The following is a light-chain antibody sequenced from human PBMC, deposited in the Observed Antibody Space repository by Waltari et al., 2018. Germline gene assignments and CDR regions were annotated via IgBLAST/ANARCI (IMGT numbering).Light chain of an antibody. Sequence: SSELTQDPAVSVALGQTVRITCQGDSLRSYYASWYQQKPGQAPELVIYGKNNRPAVSPDRFAGASSGNTASLTITGAQAEDEADYYCNFRDSSGNHLVFGGGTKLTVL. CDR2: GKN. CDR3: NFRDSSGNHLV. V-gene: IGLV3-19*01. CDR1: SLRSYY. J-gene: IGLJ3*02.